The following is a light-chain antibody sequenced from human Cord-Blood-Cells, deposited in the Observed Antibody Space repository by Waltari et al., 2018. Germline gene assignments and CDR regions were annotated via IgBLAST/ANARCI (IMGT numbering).Light chain of an antibody. V-gene: IGKV1-5*03. CDR2: KAS. Sequence: DIQMTQSPSTLSASVGDRVTITCRASQSISSWLAWYQQKPGKAPKHLIYKASSLESGVPSRFSCSGSGTEFTLTISSLQPDDFATYYCQQYNSYSWTFGQGTKVEIK. CDR1: QSISSW. J-gene: IGKJ1*01. CDR3: QQYNSYSWT.